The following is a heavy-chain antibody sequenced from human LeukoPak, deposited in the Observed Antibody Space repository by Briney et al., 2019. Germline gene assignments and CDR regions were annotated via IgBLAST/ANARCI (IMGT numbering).Heavy chain of an antibody. CDR3: ARDLGIYSSSWGYYFDY. CDR2: IYTSGST. V-gene: IGHV4-4*07. J-gene: IGHJ4*02. D-gene: IGHD6-13*01. Sequence: SETLSLTCTVSGGSISSYYWSWIRQPDGKGLEWIGRIYTSGSTNYNPSLKSRVTMSVDTSKNQFSLKLSSVTAADTAVYYCARDLGIYSSSWGYYFDYWGQGTLVTVSS. CDR1: GGSISSYY.